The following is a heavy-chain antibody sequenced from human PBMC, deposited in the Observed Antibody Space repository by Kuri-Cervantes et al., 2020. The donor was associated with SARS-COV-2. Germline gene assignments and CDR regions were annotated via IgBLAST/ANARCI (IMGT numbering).Heavy chain of an antibody. CDR2: IYHSGNT. Sequence: SQTLSLTCAVSGGPISSGGYSWSWIRQPPGRGLQWIGYIYHSGNTYYNPSLKGRVTISVDRSKNQSSLKLSSVTAADTAVYYCARVHARGWFDPWGQGTLVTVSS. V-gene: IGHV4-30-2*01. J-gene: IGHJ5*02. CDR3: ARVHARGWFDP. D-gene: IGHD6-6*01. CDR1: GGPISSGGYS.